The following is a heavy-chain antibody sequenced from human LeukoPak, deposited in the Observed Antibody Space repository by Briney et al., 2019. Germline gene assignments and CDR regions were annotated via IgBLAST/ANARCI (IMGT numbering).Heavy chain of an antibody. Sequence: SETLSLTCTVSGGSISSYYWSWIRQPPGKGLEWIGYIYYSGSTYYNPSLKSRVTISVDTSKNQFSLKLGSVTAADTAVYYCARRQQLPKCGFDYWGQGTLVTVSS. CDR3: ARRQQLPKCGFDY. V-gene: IGHV4-59*08. J-gene: IGHJ4*02. CDR2: IYYSGST. CDR1: GGSISSYY. D-gene: IGHD6-13*01.